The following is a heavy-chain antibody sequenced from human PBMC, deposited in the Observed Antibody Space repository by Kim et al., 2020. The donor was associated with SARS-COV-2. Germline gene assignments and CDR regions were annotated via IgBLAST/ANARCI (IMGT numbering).Heavy chain of an antibody. CDR2: IWYDGSNK. CDR3: AKDRGGGYDLVYYYYYGMDV. V-gene: IGHV3-33*06. J-gene: IGHJ6*02. D-gene: IGHD5-12*01. Sequence: GGSLRLSCAASGFTFSSYAMHWVRQAPGKGLEWVAVIWYDGSNKYYADSVKGRFTISRDNSKNTLYLQMNSLRAEDTAVYYCAKDRGGGYDLVYYYYYGMDVWGQGTTVTVSS. CDR1: GFTFSSYA.